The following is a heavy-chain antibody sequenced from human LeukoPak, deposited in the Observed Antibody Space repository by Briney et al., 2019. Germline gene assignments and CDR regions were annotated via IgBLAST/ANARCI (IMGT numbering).Heavy chain of an antibody. CDR2: ISSSGTNM. J-gene: IGHJ4*02. D-gene: IGHD1-14*01. CDR1: GFTFSSNS. CDR3: ARDDRTGY. V-gene: IGHV3-21*01. Sequence: KPGGSLRLSCAASGFTFSSNSVNWVRKAPGKGLEWVSSISSSGTNMFYADSVKGRFTISRDNAKNSLFLQMNSLRAEDTAVYYCARDDRTGYWGQGTLVTVSS.